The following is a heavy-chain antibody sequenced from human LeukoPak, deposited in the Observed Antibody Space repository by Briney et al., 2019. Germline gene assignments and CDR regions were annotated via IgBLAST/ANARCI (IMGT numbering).Heavy chain of an antibody. CDR2: IYYSGST. J-gene: IGHJ5*02. D-gene: IGHD2-2*01. V-gene: IGHV4-39*01. CDR3: ARIGYCSGTSCFLWFDP. CDR1: GGSISSSSYY. Sequence: SETLSLTCTVSGGSISSSSYYWGWIRQPPGKGLAWIGSIYYSGSTYYNPSLKSRVTISLDTSNNQFSLRPSSVTAADTAVYYCARIGYCSGTSCFLWFDPWGQGTLVTVSS.